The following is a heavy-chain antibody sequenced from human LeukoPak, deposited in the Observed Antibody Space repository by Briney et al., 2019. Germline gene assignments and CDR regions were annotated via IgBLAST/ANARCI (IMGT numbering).Heavy chain of an antibody. D-gene: IGHD6-19*01. Sequence: ASVKVSCKPSGYTFTSYAMHWVRQAPGQRLEWMGWINAGNGNTKYSQKFQGRVTITRDTSASTAYMELSSLRSEDTAVYYCARDGREPYSSGWHPTDYWGQGTLVTVSS. CDR1: GYTFTSYA. V-gene: IGHV1-3*01. CDR2: INAGNGNT. CDR3: ARDGREPYSSGWHPTDY. J-gene: IGHJ4*02.